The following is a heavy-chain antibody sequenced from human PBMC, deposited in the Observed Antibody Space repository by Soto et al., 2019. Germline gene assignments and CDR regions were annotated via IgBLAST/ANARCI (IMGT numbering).Heavy chain of an antibody. V-gene: IGHV1-69*02. CDR1: GGTFRNYP. J-gene: IGHJ4*02. CDR2: IFPLTDIP. Sequence: QVQLVQSGTEVKKPGSSVKVSCKASGGTFRNYPINWVRQAPGQGLEWMGSIFPLTDIPDYAQNFQARLTISADKATRTAYLELSSLTSADTAMYFCARGPLVVLNYFESWGQGTLGTVSS. CDR3: ARGPLVVLNYFES.